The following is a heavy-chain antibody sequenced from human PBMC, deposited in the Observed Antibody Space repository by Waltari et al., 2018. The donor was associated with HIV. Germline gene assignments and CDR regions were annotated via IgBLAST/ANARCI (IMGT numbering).Heavy chain of an antibody. CDR1: GFTFSDYF. CDR2: ISGDGENS. V-gene: IGHV3-23*01. CDR3: ARTFGVVWGAPKFFDH. Sequence: EVALLESGGKLVPPGGSLRLSCEVVGFTFSDYFMNWVRQGPGKGLQWVAGISGDGENSFCIDFLRGRATVSRANSKNSLFLEISNLRFEDTATYYCARTFGVVWGAPKFFDHWGRGTLVSVSS. D-gene: IGHD3-10*01. J-gene: IGHJ4*02.